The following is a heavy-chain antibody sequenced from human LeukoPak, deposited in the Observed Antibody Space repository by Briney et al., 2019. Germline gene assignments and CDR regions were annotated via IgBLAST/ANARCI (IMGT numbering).Heavy chain of an antibody. D-gene: IGHD1-26*01. J-gene: IGHJ1*01. Sequence: SQTLSLACTVSGGSISSGSYYWSWIRQPAGKGLEWIGRIYTSGSTNYNPSLKSRVTISVDTSKNQFSLKLSSVTAADTAVYYCASYSGSYFKQDFQHWGQGTLVTVSS. CDR3: ASYSGSYFKQDFQH. V-gene: IGHV4-61*02. CDR2: IYTSGST. CDR1: GGSISSGSYY.